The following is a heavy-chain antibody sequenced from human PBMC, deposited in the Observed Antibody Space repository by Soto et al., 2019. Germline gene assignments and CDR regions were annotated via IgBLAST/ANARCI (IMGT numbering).Heavy chain of an antibody. D-gene: IGHD3-22*01. V-gene: IGHV4-39*01. Sequence: SXTLSLTCTVSGGTPTSICYWGWIRHPPWKGLEWIGSLCFSGNTYYHPSPKSRVTVSADTSKNQFSLRLSSVTAVDTAVYYCARSRGCYTHFEYWGQGILVTVSS. CDR3: ARSRGCYTHFEY. CDR1: GGTPTSICY. J-gene: IGHJ4*01. CDR2: LCFSGNT.